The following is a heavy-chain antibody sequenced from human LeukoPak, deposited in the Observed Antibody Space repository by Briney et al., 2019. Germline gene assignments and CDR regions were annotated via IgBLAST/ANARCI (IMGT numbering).Heavy chain of an antibody. CDR1: GGSFSGYY. D-gene: IGHD3-10*01. Sequence: SETLSLTCAVYGGSFSGYYWSWIRQPPGKGLEWIGEINHSGSTNYNPSLKSRVTISVDTSKNQFSLKLSSVTAADTAVYYCARTRSGGYYYYGMGVWGQGTTVTVSS. J-gene: IGHJ6*02. CDR3: ARTRSGGYYYYGMGV. CDR2: INHSGST. V-gene: IGHV4-34*01.